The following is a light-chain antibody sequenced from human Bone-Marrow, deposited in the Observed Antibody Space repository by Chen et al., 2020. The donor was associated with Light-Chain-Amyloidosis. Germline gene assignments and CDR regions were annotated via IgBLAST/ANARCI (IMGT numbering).Light chain of an antibody. CDR2: FNS. Sequence: QSVLTQPPSASGTPGQRVTISCSGSRSSIGTNTVNWYQQFPGTAPKLLIYFNSQRPSGGPARFSCSKSGTSASLALSGLQSDDEADYFCAAWDDGLNGVLFGGGTKLTVL. CDR3: AAWDDGLNGVL. J-gene: IGLJ2*01. CDR1: RSSIGTNT. V-gene: IGLV1-44*01.